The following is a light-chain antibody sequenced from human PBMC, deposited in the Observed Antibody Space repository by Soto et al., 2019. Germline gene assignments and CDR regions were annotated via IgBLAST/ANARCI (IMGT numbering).Light chain of an antibody. Sequence: EIVLTQSPGTLSLSPGERATLSCRASQSVSNNYLAWYQQQPGPATRLLIYGASNRATGIPDRFSGSGSGNDFPPTISRLEPEDFAVYYCQQYGRSGTFGQGTKVDIK. CDR3: QQYGRSGT. V-gene: IGKV3-20*01. CDR2: GAS. CDR1: QSVSNNY. J-gene: IGKJ1*01.